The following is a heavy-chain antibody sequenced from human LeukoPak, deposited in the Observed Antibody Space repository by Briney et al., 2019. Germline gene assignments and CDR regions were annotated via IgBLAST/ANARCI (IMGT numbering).Heavy chain of an antibody. J-gene: IGHJ6*03. V-gene: IGHV1-18*01. Sequence: GASVKVSCKASGYTFTSYGISWVRQAPGQGLEWMGWISAYNGNTNYAQKLQGRVTMTTDTSTSTAYMELRSLRSDDTAVYYCARNTGGSSLFDWFPTPQSYYYYYYMDVWGKGTTVTISS. D-gene: IGHD3-9*01. CDR1: GYTFTSYG. CDR3: ARNTGGSSLFDWFPTPQSYYYYYYMDV. CDR2: ISAYNGNT.